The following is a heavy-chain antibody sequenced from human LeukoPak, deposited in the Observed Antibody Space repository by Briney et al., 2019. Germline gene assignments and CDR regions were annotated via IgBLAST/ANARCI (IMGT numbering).Heavy chain of an antibody. CDR3: AKEGTPQVSTWYDL. D-gene: IGHD3-10*01. Sequence: QPGMSLRLSCAASGVTLSPYGMHWVRQAPGKWLEWVAVISYEGGTQHYADSVKGRFIISRDNPRNTLYLQMNILRTEDTAVYYCAKEGTPQVSTWYDLWGQGTQVIVSS. CDR2: ISYEGGTQ. J-gene: IGHJ5*02. CDR1: GVTLSPYG. V-gene: IGHV3-30*18.